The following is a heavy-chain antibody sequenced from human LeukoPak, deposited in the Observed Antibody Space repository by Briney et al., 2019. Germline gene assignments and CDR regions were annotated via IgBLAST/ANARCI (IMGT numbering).Heavy chain of an antibody. Sequence: KSSETLSLTCTVSGGSISSSNWWSWIRPPPGKGLEWIGEIYHSGSTNYNPSLKSRVTISVDKSKNQFSLKLSSVTAADTAVYYCARVSSGATTVDYWGQGTLVTVSS. CDR1: GGSISSSNW. CDR3: ARVSSGATTVDY. V-gene: IGHV4-4*02. CDR2: IYHSGST. D-gene: IGHD1-26*01. J-gene: IGHJ4*02.